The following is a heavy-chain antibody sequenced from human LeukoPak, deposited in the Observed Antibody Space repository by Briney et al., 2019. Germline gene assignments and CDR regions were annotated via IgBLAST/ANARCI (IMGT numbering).Heavy chain of an antibody. CDR1: GYTFTGYY. J-gene: IGHJ5*02. CDR2: INPNTGGT. D-gene: IGHD6-13*01. Sequence: GASVKVSCKASGYTFTGYYIHRVRQAPGQGLEWMGRINPNTGGTNYAQKFQGRVTMTRDTSITTAYMELSRLTSDDTAIYYCAKVPPSITAAGNWLDPWGQGALVTVSS. CDR3: AKVPPSITAAGNWLDP. V-gene: IGHV1-2*06.